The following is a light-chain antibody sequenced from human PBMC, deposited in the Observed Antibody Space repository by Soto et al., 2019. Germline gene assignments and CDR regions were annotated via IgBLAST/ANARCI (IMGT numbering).Light chain of an antibody. V-gene: IGKV3-11*01. CDR3: QQRHMWPIT. CDR2: DAY. Sequence: EVVLTQSPVTLSLSPGERATLSCRASQSFRGLLAWYQQKPGQAPRLLIYDAYNRATGIPPRSSGSGSGTDFTLTISILEPEDSAVYYCQQRHMWPITFGQGTRLEIK. CDR1: QSFRGL. J-gene: IGKJ5*01.